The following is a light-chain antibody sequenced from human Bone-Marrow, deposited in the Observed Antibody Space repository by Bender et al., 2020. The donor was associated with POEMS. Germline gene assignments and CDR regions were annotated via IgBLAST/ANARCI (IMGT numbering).Light chain of an antibody. J-gene: IGLJ2*01. V-gene: IGLV3-1*01. CDR1: DLGDKY. CDR2: QDT. CDR3: QAWDTYSVI. Sequence: SYEVTQPPSVSVSPGQTASITCSGDDLGDKYVAWYQQKPGQSPVLVIYQDTKRPSGIPERFSGSNSGNTATLTISGTQAMDAADYYCQAWDTYSVIFGGGTTLTVL.